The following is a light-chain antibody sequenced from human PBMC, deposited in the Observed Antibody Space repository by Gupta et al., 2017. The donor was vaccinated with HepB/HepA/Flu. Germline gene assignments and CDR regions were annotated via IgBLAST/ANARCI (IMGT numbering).Light chain of an antibody. CDR1: SNTIGSYDF. J-gene: IGLJ1*01. V-gene: IGLV2-23*02. CDR3: CSFGPV. CDR2: EVD. Sequence: QSALTQPASVSGSPGQSITISCTVTSNTIGSYDFVSWYQQHPGKAPKLMIYEVDKRPSGVSNRFSGSKSGNTASLTISGLQAEDEAEYYCCSFGPVFGTWTKVTVL.